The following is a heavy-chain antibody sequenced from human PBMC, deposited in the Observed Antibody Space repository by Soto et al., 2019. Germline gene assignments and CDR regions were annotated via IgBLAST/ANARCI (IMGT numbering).Heavy chain of an antibody. J-gene: IGHJ5*02. CDR1: GYTFITYD. V-gene: IGHV1-8*01. CDR3: ARGNWFDP. CDR2: VNPDSGKT. Sequence: QVQLVQSGAEVKKPGASVKVSCKASGYTFITYDINWVRQATGQGLEWVGWVNPDSGKTDYARKFQGRVTMTRNTSISTVYMELSVLRSEDTAVYYCARGNWFDPWGQGTLVTVCS.